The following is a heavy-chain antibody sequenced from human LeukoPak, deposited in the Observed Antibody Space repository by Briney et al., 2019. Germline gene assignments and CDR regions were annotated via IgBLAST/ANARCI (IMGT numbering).Heavy chain of an antibody. J-gene: IGHJ4*02. CDR3: ASFYDSGSYYPKPDY. CDR2: IYYSGST. Sequence: SETLSLTCTVSGGSISSSSYYWGWIRQPPGKGLEWIGSIYYSGSTYYNPSLKSRVGISVDTSKNQFSLKLSSVTAADTAVYYCASFYDSGSYYPKPDYWGQGTLVTVSS. V-gene: IGHV4-39*01. D-gene: IGHD3-10*01. CDR1: GGSISSSSYY.